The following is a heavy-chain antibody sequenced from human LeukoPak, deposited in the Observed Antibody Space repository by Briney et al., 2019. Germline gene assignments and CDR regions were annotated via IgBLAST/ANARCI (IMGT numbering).Heavy chain of an antibody. V-gene: IGHV4-34*01. Sequence: PSETLSLTCAVYGGSFSGYYWSWIGQPPGKRLEWIGEINHSGSTNYNPSLKSRVTISVDTSKNQFSLRLSSVTAADTTVYYCAASRYDYGDYVPLVYWGQGTLVTVSS. J-gene: IGHJ4*02. CDR1: GGSFSGYY. D-gene: IGHD4-17*01. CDR2: INHSGST. CDR3: AASRYDYGDYVPLVY.